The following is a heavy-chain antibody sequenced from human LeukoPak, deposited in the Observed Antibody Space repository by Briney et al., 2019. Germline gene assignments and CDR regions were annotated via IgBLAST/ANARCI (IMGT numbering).Heavy chain of an antibody. J-gene: IGHJ4*02. Sequence: GGSLRLSCAASGFTFSSYGMHWVRQAPGKGLEWEALISYDGSNKYYADSVKGRFTISRDNSKNTLYLQMNSLRAEDTAVCYCARRDSSGYPGYWGQGTLVTVSS. CDR3: ARRDSSGYPGY. CDR1: GFTFSSYG. V-gene: IGHV3-30*03. D-gene: IGHD3-22*01. CDR2: ISYDGSNK.